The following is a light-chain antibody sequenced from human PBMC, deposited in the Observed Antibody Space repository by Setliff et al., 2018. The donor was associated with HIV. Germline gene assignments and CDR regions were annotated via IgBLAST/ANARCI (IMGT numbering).Light chain of an antibody. J-gene: IGLJ1*01. V-gene: IGLV2-14*01. CDR2: DVI. Sequence: QSALTQPASVSGSPGRSITISCTGANSDVGGFNYVSWYQQHPGKAPKPLIYDVIKRPSGVSNRFSGSKSGNTASLTLSGLQAEDEADYYCTSFTSSNTYVFGTGTKVTVL. CDR3: TSFTSSNTYV. CDR1: NSDVGGFNY.